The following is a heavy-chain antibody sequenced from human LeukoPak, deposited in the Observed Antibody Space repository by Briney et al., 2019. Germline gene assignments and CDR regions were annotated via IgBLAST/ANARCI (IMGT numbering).Heavy chain of an antibody. J-gene: IGHJ4*02. CDR1: GFTFSSYS. CDR3: ARESSGSYSPTFDY. CDR2: ISSSSSYI. D-gene: IGHD1-26*01. V-gene: IGHV3-21*01. Sequence: GGSLRLSCAASGFTFSSYSMNWVRQAPGKGLEWVSSISSSSSYIYYADSVKGRFTISRDNAKNSLYLQMNSLRAEDTAVYYCARESSGSYSPTFDYWGQGTLVTVSS.